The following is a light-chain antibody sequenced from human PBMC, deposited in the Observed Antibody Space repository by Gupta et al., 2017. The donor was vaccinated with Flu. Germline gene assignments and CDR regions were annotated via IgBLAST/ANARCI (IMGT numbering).Light chain of an antibody. CDR1: SNDIGRYNY. CDR3: NSFTSTSTPLV. V-gene: IGLV2-14*01. CDR2: EVT. J-gene: IGLJ2*01. Sequence: QSALTQPASVSGSPGPSITLSCTGTSNDIGRYNYVSWYQHHPGKAPKLMIYEVTNRPSGFSDRFSGSKSGNTASLTISGLQAEDEADYYCNSFTSTSTPLVFGGGTKLTVL.